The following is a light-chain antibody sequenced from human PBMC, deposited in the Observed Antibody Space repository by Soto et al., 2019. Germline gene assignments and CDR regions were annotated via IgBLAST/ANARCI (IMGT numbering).Light chain of an antibody. J-gene: IGKJ1*01. CDR3: QQYDSYSSGP. Sequence: DIQMTQSPSTLSASVGDTVTITCRASQTISGWLAWYQQKPGKAPKVLIFDASSLKTGVPSRFSGSGSGTEFTLPISNLQPDDFATYYCQQYDSYSSGPFGQGTKVDIK. V-gene: IGKV1-5*01. CDR1: QTISGW. CDR2: DAS.